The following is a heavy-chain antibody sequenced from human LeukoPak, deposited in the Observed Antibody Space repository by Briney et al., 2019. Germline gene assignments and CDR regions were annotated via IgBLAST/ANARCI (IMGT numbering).Heavy chain of an antibody. CDR1: GFTFSSYA. J-gene: IGHJ4*02. D-gene: IGHD3-10*01. CDR2: ISGSGGST. V-gene: IGHV3-23*01. Sequence: GGSLRLSCAASGFTFSSYAMSWVRQAPGKGLEWVSAISGSGGSTYYADSVKSRFTISRDNSKNTLYLQMNSLRAEDTAVYYCAKDYYYGSGTYWGQGTLVTVSS. CDR3: AKDYYYGSGTY.